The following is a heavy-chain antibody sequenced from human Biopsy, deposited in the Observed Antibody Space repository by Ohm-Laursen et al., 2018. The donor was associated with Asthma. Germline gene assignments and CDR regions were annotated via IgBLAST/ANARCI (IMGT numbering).Heavy chain of an antibody. CDR3: ARGPELDV. CDR1: PGSFSGFF. CDR2: TNERGVT. J-gene: IGHJ6*02. Sequence: TLSLTCVVYPGSFSGFFWTWIRPSPGKGLEWIGETNERGVTNNNPSLKSRVIISIDTYWNRVSLKLTSVTAADTAVYYCARGPELDVWGQGTTVTVSS. V-gene: IGHV4-34*01.